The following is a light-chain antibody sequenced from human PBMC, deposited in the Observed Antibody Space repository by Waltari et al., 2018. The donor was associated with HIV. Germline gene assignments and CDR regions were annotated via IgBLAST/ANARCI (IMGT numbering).Light chain of an antibody. CDR2: STN. V-gene: IGLV8-61*01. CDR3: VLYMGSGLWV. Sequence: QTVVTQEPSFSVSPGGTVTLTCGLSSGSVSTSYYPSWYQHTPGQAPRTLIHSTNTRSSGVPDRFSGSIVENKAALTITGAQADDESDYYCVLYMGSGLWVFGGGTKLTVL. CDR1: SGSVSTSYY. J-gene: IGLJ3*02.